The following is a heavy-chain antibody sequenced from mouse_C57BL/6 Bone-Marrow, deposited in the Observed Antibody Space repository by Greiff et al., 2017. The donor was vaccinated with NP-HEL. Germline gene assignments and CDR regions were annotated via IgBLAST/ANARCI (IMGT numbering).Heavy chain of an antibody. Sequence: EVKVVESGGDLVKPGGSLKLSCAASGFTFSSYGMSWVRQTPDKRLEWVATICSGGSYTYYPESVKGRFTISRDNATNTLYLQMSSLKSEDTAMYYWARHYYGSSHDYWGQGTTLTVSS. D-gene: IGHD1-1*01. V-gene: IGHV5-6*01. CDR3: ARHYYGSSHDY. J-gene: IGHJ2*01. CDR1: GFTFSSYG. CDR2: ICSGGSYT.